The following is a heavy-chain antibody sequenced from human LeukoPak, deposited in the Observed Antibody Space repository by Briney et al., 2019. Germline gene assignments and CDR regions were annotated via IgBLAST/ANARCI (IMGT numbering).Heavy chain of an antibody. J-gene: IGHJ4*02. CDR1: GFTFSSYG. D-gene: IGHD3-3*01. Sequence: PGGSLRLSCAASGFTFSSYGMHWVRQAPGKGLEWVAVIWYDGSNKYYADSVKGRFTISRDNSKNTLYLQMNSLRAEDTAVYYCAKTARHLWSGYSYFDYWGQGTLVTVSS. V-gene: IGHV3-33*06. CDR3: AKTARHLWSGYSYFDY. CDR2: IWYDGSNK.